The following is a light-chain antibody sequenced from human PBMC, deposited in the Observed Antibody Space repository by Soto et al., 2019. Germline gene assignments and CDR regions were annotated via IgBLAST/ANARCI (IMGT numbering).Light chain of an antibody. CDR1: QDITKS. Sequence: DIQMTQSPSSVSASVGDRVTITCQATQDITKSLNWYQQKPGKAPKLLIYIASNLERGLPSRFSGSGSGTHFSLTLSSLQPEDFATYFCQQYDSVPYTFGQGTTVDIK. CDR2: IAS. CDR3: QQYDSVPYT. J-gene: IGKJ2*01. V-gene: IGKV1-33*01.